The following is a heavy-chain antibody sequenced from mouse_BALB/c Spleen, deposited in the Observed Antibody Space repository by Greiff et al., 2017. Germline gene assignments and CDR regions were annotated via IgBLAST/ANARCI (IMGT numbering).Heavy chain of an antibody. J-gene: IGHJ3*01. CDR1: GYTFTDYN. D-gene: IGHD2-3*01. V-gene: IGHV1S29*02. CDR2: IYPYNGGT. CDR3: ARDDGYYVAY. Sequence: VQLKQSGPELVKPGASVKISCKASGYTFTDYNMHWVKQSHGKSLEWIGYIYPYNGGTGYNQKFKSKATLTVDNSSSTAYMELRSLTSEDSAVYYCARDDGYYVAYWGQGTLVTVSA.